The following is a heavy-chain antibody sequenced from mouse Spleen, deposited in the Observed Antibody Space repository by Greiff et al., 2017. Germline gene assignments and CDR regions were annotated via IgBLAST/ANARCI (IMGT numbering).Heavy chain of an antibody. Sequence: EVKLVESGGGLVNPGGSLKLSCAASGFTFSSYAMSWVRQTPEKRLEWVATISSGGSYTYYPDSVKGRFTISRDNAKNTLYLQMSSLRSEDTAMYYCARLGKDAMDYWGQGTSVTVSS. CDR2: ISSGGSYT. CDR3: ARLGKDAMDY. D-gene: IGHD2-1*01. CDR1: GFTFSSYA. J-gene: IGHJ4*01. V-gene: IGHV5-9-1*01.